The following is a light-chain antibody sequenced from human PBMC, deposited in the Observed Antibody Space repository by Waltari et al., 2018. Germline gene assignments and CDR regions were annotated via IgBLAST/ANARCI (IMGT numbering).Light chain of an antibody. CDR1: QDISNQ. Sequence: IQMTQSPSSVSASVGDTVTITCRASQDISNQLTWYQQKPGKAPKFLIYDASTLESGVPSRFSGSGSGTDFTLTVRSLQPEDFATYYCQETNTFPITFGQRTRLEIK. V-gene: IGKV1D-12*01. J-gene: IGKJ5*01. CDR2: DAS. CDR3: QETNTFPIT.